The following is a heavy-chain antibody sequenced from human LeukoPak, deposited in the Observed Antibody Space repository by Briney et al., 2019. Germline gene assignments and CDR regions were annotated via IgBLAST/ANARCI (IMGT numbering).Heavy chain of an antibody. J-gene: IGHJ6*03. CDR3: ARDLTMVRGVLGV. D-gene: IGHD3-10*01. Sequence: GGSLRLSCAASGFTVSSNYMSWVRQAPGKGLEWVSVIYSGGSTYYAGSVKGRFTISRDNSKNTLYLQMNSLRAEDTAVYYCARDLTMVRGVLGVWGKGTTVTVS. CDR1: GFTVSSNY. V-gene: IGHV3-53*01. CDR2: IYSGGST.